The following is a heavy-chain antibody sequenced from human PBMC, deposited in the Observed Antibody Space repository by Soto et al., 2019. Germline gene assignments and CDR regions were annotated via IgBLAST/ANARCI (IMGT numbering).Heavy chain of an antibody. V-gene: IGHV1-69*13. J-gene: IGHJ4*02. CDR3: ARDRYDSSCYYSGFDY. CDR2: IIPIFGTA. CDR1: GGTFSSYA. Sequence: SVKVSCKASGGTFSSYAISWVRQAPGQGLEWMGGIIPIFGTANYAQKFQGRVTITADASTSTAYMELSSLRSEDTAVYYCARDRYDSSCYYSGFDYWGQGTLVTVSS. D-gene: IGHD3-22*01.